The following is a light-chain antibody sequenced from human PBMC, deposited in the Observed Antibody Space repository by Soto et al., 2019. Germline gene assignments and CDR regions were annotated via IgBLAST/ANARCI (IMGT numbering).Light chain of an antibody. V-gene: IGKV2-30*02. CDR1: QSLVHTDGNVY. CDR3: MQGTNWPPIT. CDR2: KVS. Sequence: DAVLTQSPLSLPVTLGQPASFSCRSSQSLVHTDGNVYLSWYQXRAGQSXXRXIYKVSYRDSGVPDRFSGSGSGTDFTLKISRVEAEDVAIYYCMQGTNWPPITFGQGTRLEIK. J-gene: IGKJ5*01.